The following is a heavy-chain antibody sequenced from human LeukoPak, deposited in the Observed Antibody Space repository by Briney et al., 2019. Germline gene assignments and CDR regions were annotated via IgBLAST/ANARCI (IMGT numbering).Heavy chain of an antibody. Sequence: SETLSLTCAVYGGSFSGYYWSWIRQPPGKGLEWIGEINHSGSTNYNPSLKSRVTISVDTSKNQFSLKLSSVTAADTAVYYCARSFLGGWYYFDYWGQGTLVTVSS. CDR2: INHSGST. CDR1: GGSFSGYY. V-gene: IGHV4-34*01. J-gene: IGHJ4*02. D-gene: IGHD6-19*01. CDR3: ARSFLGGWYYFDY.